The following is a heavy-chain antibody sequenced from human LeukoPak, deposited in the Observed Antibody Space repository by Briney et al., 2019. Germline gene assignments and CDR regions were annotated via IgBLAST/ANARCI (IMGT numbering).Heavy chain of an antibody. V-gene: IGHV3-66*01. Sequence: GGTLRLSCAASGFTVSNNYMSWVRQAPGKGLEWVSITYSGGSTYYADSVKGRFTISRDNSKNTLYLQMNSLRDEDTAVYYCGREGGRGWFDYWGRGTLFTVSS. CDR2: TYSGGST. CDR3: GREGGRGWFDY. D-gene: IGHD3-16*01. J-gene: IGHJ4*02. CDR1: GFTVSNNY.